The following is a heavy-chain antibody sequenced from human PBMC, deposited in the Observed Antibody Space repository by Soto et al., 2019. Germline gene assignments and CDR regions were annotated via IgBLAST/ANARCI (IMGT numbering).Heavy chain of an antibody. V-gene: IGHV3-7*01. D-gene: IGHD3-10*01. CDR1: GFTFSWFW. CDR3: AKDFKVSGSHYGTLNYYYGMDV. J-gene: IGHJ6*02. Sequence: VGSLRLSGAASGFTFSWFWMTWVRQAPGKGLEWVANIKQDGSEKYYVDAVKGRFTVARDNSKNTLFLEMNSLRVEDTAVYFCAKDFKVSGSHYGTLNYYYGMDVWGQGTTVTVSS. CDR2: IKQDGSEK.